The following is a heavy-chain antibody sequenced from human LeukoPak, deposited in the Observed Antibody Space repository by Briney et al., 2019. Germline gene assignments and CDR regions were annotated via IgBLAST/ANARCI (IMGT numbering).Heavy chain of an antibody. D-gene: IGHD3-10*01. J-gene: IGHJ6*02. CDR2: IYYSGST. CDR3: ARLRDYYGSGSPIGLGMVV. CDR1: GGSISSYY. Sequence: SETLSLTCTVSGGSISSYYWRWIRQPPGKGLEWIGYIYYSGSTNYNPSLKSRVTISVDTSKNQFSLKLSSVTAADTAVYYCARLRDYYGSGSPIGLGMVVWGQGTTVTVSS. V-gene: IGHV4-59*08.